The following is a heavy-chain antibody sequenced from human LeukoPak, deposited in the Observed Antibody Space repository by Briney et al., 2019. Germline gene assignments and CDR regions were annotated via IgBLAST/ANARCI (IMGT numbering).Heavy chain of an antibody. CDR2: IYYSGST. V-gene: IGHV4-39*01. CDR3: ARAYSSGWSRYYYYYYMDV. J-gene: IGHJ6*03. Sequence: SETLSLTCTVSGGSISSSSYYWGWIRQPPGKGLEWIGSIYYSGSTYYNPSLKSRVTISVDTSKNQFSLKLSSVTAADTAVYYCARAYSSGWSRYYYYYYMDVWGKGTTVTVSS. CDR1: GGSISSSSYY. D-gene: IGHD6-19*01.